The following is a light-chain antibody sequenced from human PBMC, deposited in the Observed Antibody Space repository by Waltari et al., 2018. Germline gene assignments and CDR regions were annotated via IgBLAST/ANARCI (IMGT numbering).Light chain of an antibody. CDR3: SSYTSNNIWV. CDR2: DVS. V-gene: IGLV2-14*01. Sequence: QSALTPPASVSGSPGQSITISCTGTSSDVGGYNYASWYQQHPGKAPKFMIYDVSQRPSGVSNRFSGSKSGNTASLTISGLQAEDEADYYCSSYTSNNIWVFGGGTKLTVL. CDR1: SSDVGGYNY. J-gene: IGLJ3*02.